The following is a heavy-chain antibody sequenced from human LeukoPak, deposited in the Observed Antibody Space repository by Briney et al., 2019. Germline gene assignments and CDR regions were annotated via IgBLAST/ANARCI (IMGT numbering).Heavy chain of an antibody. CDR1: GFTFSIYD. V-gene: IGHV3-23*01. CDR3: AKGNWNDD. J-gene: IGHJ5*02. CDR2: ISGSGDST. Sequence: PGGSLRLSCAASGFTFSIYDMTWVRQAPGEGLERVSVISGSGDSTYYADSVKGRFTISRDNSKNTLYLQMNSLRADDTAAYYCAKGNWNDDWGQGTLVIVSS.